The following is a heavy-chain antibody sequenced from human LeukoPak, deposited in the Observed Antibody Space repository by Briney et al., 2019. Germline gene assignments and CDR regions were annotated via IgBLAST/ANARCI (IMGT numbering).Heavy chain of an antibody. CDR1: GFTFSSYG. D-gene: IGHD3-22*01. V-gene: IGHV3-30*18. J-gene: IGHJ4*02. CDR3: AKIGGGVFYDSSGYYDEVFGY. CDR2: ISYDGSNK. Sequence: GGSLRLSCAASGFTFSSYGMHWVRQAPGKGLEWVAVISYDGSNKYYADSVKGRFTISRDNSKNTLYLQMNSLRAEDTAVYYCAKIGGGVFYDSSGYYDEVFGYWGQGTLVTVSS.